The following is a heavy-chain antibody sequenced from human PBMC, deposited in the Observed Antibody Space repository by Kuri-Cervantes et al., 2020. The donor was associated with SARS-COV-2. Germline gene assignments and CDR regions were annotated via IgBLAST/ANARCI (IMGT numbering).Heavy chain of an antibody. CDR3: ARDPYSGSYGLGMDV. J-gene: IGHJ6*01. V-gene: IGHV1-46*03. CDR1: GYTFTSYY. Sequence: ASVKVSCKASGYTFTSYYMHWVRQAPGQGLEWMGIINPSGGSTSYAQKFQGRVTMTRDTSTSTVYMELSSLRSEDTAVYYCARDPYSGSYGLGMDVWGKGPRSPSPQ. CDR2: INPSGGST. D-gene: IGHD1-26*01.